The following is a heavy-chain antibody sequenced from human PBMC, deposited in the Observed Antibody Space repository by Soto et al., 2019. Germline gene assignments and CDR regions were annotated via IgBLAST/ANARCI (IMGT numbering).Heavy chain of an antibody. Sequence: GGSLRLSCAASGFTFSSYGMHWVRQAPGKGLEWVAVISYDGSNKYYADSVKGRFTISRDNSKNTLYLQMNSLRAEDTAVYYCAKPHSPRSDFWSGYYTGGYGMDVWGQGTTVTVSS. CDR2: ISYDGSNK. D-gene: IGHD3-3*01. V-gene: IGHV3-30*18. CDR3: AKPHSPRSDFWSGYYTGGYGMDV. CDR1: GFTFSSYG. J-gene: IGHJ6*02.